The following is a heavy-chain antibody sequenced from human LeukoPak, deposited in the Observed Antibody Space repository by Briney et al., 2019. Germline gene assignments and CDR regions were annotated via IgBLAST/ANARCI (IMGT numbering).Heavy chain of an antibody. CDR2: MNPNSGNT. CDR1: GYTFSSYD. V-gene: IGHV1-8*02. J-gene: IGHJ6*03. D-gene: IGHD3-10*01. CDR3: ARAPTWGGFISYYYMDV. Sequence: ASVKVSCKASGYTFSSYDVNWVRQATGQGLGWIGWMNPNSGNTGYAQKFQGRVTMTRNTAISTAYMELSSLRSEDTAVYYCARAPTWGGFISYYYMDVWGKGTTVTVSS.